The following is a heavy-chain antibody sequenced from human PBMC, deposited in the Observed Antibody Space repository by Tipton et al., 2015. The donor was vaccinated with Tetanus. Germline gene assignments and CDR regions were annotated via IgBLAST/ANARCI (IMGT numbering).Heavy chain of an antibody. D-gene: IGHD3-22*01. CDR1: EFTFSNYA. V-gene: IGHV3-23*01. J-gene: IGHJ4*02. CDR2: ISGSGGTT. CDR3: ARGIGSGVYYPFDY. Sequence: SLRLSCAASEFTFSNYAMSWVRQAPGKGLEWVSGISGSGGTTYHADSVKGRFTVSRVNSKNTLFLEMNSLRVEDTAVYYCARGIGSGVYYPFDYWGQGPLVTVSS.